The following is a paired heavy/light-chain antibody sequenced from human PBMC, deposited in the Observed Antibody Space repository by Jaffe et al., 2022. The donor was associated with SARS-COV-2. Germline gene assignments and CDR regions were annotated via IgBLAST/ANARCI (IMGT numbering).Light chain of an antibody. V-gene: IGKV3-11*01. CDR2: DAS. CDR3: QQRDNCPPT. J-gene: IGKJ1*01. CDR1: QSVRSS. Sequence: EVVLTQSPATLSLSPGERATLSCRASQSVRSSLAWYQQKPGQAPRLLIYDASNRATGIPARFRGSGSGTDFTLTISSLEPEDFAVYFCQQRDNCPPTFGQGTKVENK.
Heavy chain of an antibody. CDR2: ISASGGST. D-gene: IGHD1-26*01. J-gene: IGHJ1*01. Sequence: EVQLVESGGGLVQPGGSLRLSCAASGFTFSDYAMSWVRQAPGKGLEWVSSISASGGSTFYADSVKGRFTISRDNSKNTLYLQMNSLRVEDTALYFCAKDPGSYYVCGAEYFQQWGQGTLVTASS. CDR3: AKDPGSYYVCGAEYFQQ. V-gene: IGHV3-23*04. CDR1: GFTFSDYA.